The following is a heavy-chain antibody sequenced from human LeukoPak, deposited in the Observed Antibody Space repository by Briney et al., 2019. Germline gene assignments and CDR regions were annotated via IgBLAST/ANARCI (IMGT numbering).Heavy chain of an antibody. D-gene: IGHD2-15*01. V-gene: IGHV4-61*02. CDR3: ARAVVVVAATHFDY. J-gene: IGHJ4*02. Sequence: SETLSLTCTVSGGSISSGSYYWSWIRQPAGKGLEWIGRIYTSGSTNYNPSLKSRATISVDTSKNQFSLKLSSVTAADTAMYYCARAVVVVAATHFDYWGQGTLVTVSS. CDR1: GGSISSGSYY. CDR2: IYTSGST.